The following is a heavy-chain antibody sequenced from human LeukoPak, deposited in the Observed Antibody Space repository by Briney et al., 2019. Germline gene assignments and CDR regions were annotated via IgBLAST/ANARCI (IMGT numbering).Heavy chain of an antibody. J-gene: IGHJ3*02. CDR3: ARAWIQLWPYDAFDI. D-gene: IGHD5-18*01. CDR1: GFTFDDYA. CDR2: ISWNNGSI. Sequence: PGRSLRLSCAASGFTFDDYAMHWVRQAPGKGLEWVSGISWNNGSIGYADSVKGRFTISRDNAKNSLYLQMNSLRAEDTALYYCARAWIQLWPYDAFDIWGQGTMVTVSS. V-gene: IGHV3-9*01.